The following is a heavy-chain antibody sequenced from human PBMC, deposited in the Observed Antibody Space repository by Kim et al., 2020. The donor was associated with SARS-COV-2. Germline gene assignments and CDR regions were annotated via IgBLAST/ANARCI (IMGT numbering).Heavy chain of an antibody. CDR3: TRAFWYYYDSSGRNYFDY. Sequence: KGRFTISRDDSKSIAYLQMNSLKTEDTAVYYCTRAFWYYYDSSGRNYFDYWGQGTLVTVSS. D-gene: IGHD3-22*01. J-gene: IGHJ4*02. V-gene: IGHV3-49*02.